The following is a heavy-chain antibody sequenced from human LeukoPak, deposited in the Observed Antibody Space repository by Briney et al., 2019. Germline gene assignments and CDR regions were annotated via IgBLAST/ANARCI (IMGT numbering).Heavy chain of an antibody. J-gene: IGHJ4*02. V-gene: IGHV4-31*03. Sequence: SETLPLTCTVSGGSISSGGYYWSWIRQHPGKGLEWIGYISYSGSTYYNPSLKSRVTISVDTSKNQFSLKLSSVTAADTAVYYCARHTKPEKYCFDYWGQGTLVTVSS. D-gene: IGHD1-14*01. CDR3: ARHTKPEKYCFDY. CDR2: ISYSGST. CDR1: GGSISSGGYY.